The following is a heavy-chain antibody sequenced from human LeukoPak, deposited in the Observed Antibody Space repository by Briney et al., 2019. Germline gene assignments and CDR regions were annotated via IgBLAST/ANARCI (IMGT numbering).Heavy chain of an antibody. D-gene: IGHD3-22*01. J-gene: IGHJ5*02. CDR1: GFTFSTYT. CDR2: ISTGSSYI. CDR3: ARDRIAYYDKGGFDP. Sequence: PGGSLRLSCAASGFTFSTYTMNWVRQAPGKGLGWVSSISTGSSYIYYADSVRGRFTISRDNAKNSLYLQMNNLRAADTAVYHCARDRIAYYDKGGFDPWGQGTLVTVSS. V-gene: IGHV3-21*01.